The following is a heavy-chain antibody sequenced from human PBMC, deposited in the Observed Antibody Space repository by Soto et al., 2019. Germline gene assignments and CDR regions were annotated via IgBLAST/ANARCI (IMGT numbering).Heavy chain of an antibody. J-gene: IGHJ6*02. V-gene: IGHV1-3*01. CDR2: INAGNGNT. Sequence: WINAGNGNTKYSQKFQGRVTITRDTSASTAYMELSSLRSEDTAVYYCARATAQIQLWLRSDYYYYGMDVWGQGTTVTVSS. D-gene: IGHD5-18*01. CDR3: ARATAQIQLWLRSDYYYYGMDV.